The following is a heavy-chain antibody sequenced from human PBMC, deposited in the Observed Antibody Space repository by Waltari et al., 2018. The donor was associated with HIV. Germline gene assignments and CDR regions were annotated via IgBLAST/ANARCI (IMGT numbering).Heavy chain of an antibody. J-gene: IGHJ4*02. CDR2: IYHSGST. V-gene: IGHV4-38-2*02. CDR3: ARDSRYSGYARTEPFDY. CDR1: GYSISRGYY. D-gene: IGHD5-12*01. Sequence: QVQLQESGPGLVKPSETLSLTCAVSGYSISRGYYWGWIRQPPGKGLGWIGSIYHSGSTYYNPSRKSRVTIAVDTSKNQFSLKLSSVTAADTAVYYCARDSRYSGYARTEPFDYWGQGTLVTVSS.